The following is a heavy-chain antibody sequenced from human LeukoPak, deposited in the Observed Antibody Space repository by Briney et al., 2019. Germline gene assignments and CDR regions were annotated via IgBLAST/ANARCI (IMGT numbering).Heavy chain of an antibody. V-gene: IGHV4-39*07. CDR3: ARGLVWFDP. CDR1: GGSISRSNYY. Sequence: SETLSLTCSVSGGSISRSNYYWDWIRQPPGKGLEWIGSIYYSGTTNYNPSLKSRVTISVDTSKNQFSLKLSSVTAADTAVYYCARGLVWFDPWGQGTLVTVSS. CDR2: IYYSGTT. J-gene: IGHJ5*02.